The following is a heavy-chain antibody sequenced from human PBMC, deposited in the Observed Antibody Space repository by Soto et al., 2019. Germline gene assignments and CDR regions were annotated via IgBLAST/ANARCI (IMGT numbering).Heavy chain of an antibody. Sequence: QVQLVESGGGVVQPGRSLRLSCAASGFTFSSYGMHWVRQAPGKGLEWVAVISYDGSNKYYADSVKGRFTISRDNSKNTLYLQMNSLRAEDTAVYYCAKDPFSGPDKIGKITMIVGGFDYWGQGTLVTVSS. J-gene: IGHJ4*02. CDR2: ISYDGSNK. CDR3: AKDPFSGPDKIGKITMIVGGFDY. V-gene: IGHV3-30*18. CDR1: GFTFSSYG. D-gene: IGHD3-22*01.